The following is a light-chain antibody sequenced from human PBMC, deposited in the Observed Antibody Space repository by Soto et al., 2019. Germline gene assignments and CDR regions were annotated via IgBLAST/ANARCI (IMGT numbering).Light chain of an antibody. CDR1: SSDVGGYNY. CDR3: SSYAGSSNA. V-gene: IGLV2-8*01. J-gene: IGLJ1*01. CDR2: EVN. Sequence: QSALAQPPSASGSPGQSVAISCTGTSSDVGGYNYVSWYQQHPGKAPKLMIYEVNKRPSGVPDRFSGSKSANTASLTVSGLQAEDEADYYCSSYAGSSNAFGTGTKVTVL.